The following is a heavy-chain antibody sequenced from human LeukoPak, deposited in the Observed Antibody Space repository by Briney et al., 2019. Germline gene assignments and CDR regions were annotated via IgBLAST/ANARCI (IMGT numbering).Heavy chain of an antibody. D-gene: IGHD5-24*01. CDR2: IDWDDDK. CDR1: GFSLSTSGMC. Sequence: SGPALVKPTQTLTLTCTFSGFSLSTSGMCVSWIRQPPGKALEWLARIDWDDDKYYSTSLKTRLTISKDTSKNQVVLTMTNMDPVDTATYYCARIRAHDGYNYYFDYWGQGTLVTVSS. J-gene: IGHJ4*02. CDR3: ARIRAHDGYNYYFDY. V-gene: IGHV2-70*11.